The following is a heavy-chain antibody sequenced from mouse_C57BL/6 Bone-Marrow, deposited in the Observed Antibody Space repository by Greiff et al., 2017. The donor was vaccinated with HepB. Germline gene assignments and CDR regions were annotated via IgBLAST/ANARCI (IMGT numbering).Heavy chain of an antibody. Sequence: QVQLQQSGAELARPGASVKLSCKASGYTFTSYGISWVKQRTGQGLEWIGEIYPRSGNTYYNEKFKGKATLTADKSSSTAYMELRSLTSEDSAVYFCARHGGFAYWGQGTLVTVSA. V-gene: IGHV1-81*01. J-gene: IGHJ3*01. CDR3: ARHGGFAY. CDR2: IYPRSGNT. CDR1: GYTFTSYG.